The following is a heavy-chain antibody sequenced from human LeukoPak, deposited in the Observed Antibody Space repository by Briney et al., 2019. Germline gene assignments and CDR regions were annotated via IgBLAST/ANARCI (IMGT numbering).Heavy chain of an antibody. J-gene: IGHJ4*02. CDR3: ARDNGYNGYDNLLDY. CDR1: GGSISTYY. Sequence: SETLSLTCNVSGGSISTYYWTWIRQPPGGGMEWIGYVSYIGITNYNPSLKSRVAMSVDTSKNQFSLKLSSVTAADTAVYYCARDNGYNGYDNLLDYWGQGTLVTVSS. D-gene: IGHD5-12*01. CDR2: VSYIGIT. V-gene: IGHV4-59*01.